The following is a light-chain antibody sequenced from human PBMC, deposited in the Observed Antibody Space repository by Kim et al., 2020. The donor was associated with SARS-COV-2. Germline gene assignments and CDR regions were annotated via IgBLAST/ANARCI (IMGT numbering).Light chain of an antibody. CDR1: SIDVGSYNY. J-gene: IGLJ1*01. CDR2: AVS. V-gene: IGLV2-14*03. CDR3: SSYTRSSTNYV. Sequence: QSITITCTGTSIDVGSYNYVSWYQQHPGKAPKLMIYAVSNRPSGVSNRFSGSKSGNTASLTISGLQAEDEADYYCSSYTRSSTNYVFGTGTKVTVL.